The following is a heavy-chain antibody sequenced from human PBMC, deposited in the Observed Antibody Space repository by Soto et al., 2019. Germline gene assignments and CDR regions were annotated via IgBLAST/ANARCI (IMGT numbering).Heavy chain of an antibody. CDR1: GFTFSSYG. CDR3: AKVVAAAGPFDY. V-gene: IGHV3-30*18. D-gene: IGHD6-13*01. CDR2: ISYDGSNK. Sequence: PGGSLRLSCAASGFTFSSYGMHWVRQAPGKGLEWVAVISYDGSNKYYADSVKGRFTISRDKSKNTLYLQMNSLRAEDTAVYYCAKVVAAAGPFDYWGQGTLVTVSS. J-gene: IGHJ4*02.